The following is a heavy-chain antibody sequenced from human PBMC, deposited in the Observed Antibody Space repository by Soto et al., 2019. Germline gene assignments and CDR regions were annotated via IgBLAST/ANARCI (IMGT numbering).Heavy chain of an antibody. CDR3: ARGGDTTKVDS. J-gene: IGHJ4*02. D-gene: IGHD3-16*01. Sequence: QVQLQESGPGLVKPSQTLSLTCTVSGDSISSGGYRWSWIRQHPGEGLEWIGFMYNSGSTSYNPSLKSRATISVDTSTNQFSLNLRSVTAADTAVYYCARGGDTTKVDSWGQGTLVTVSS. CDR2: MYNSGST. CDR1: GDSISSGGYR. V-gene: IGHV4-31*03.